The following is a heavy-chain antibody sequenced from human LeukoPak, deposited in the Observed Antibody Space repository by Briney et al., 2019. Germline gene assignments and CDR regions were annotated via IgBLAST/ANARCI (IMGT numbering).Heavy chain of an antibody. CDR2: ISAYNGNT. J-gene: IGHJ4*02. Sequence: SSVKVSYKASGYTFTSYGISWVRQAPGQGLEGMGWISAYNGNTNYAQKLQGRVTMTTDTSTSTAYMELRSLRSDDTAVSYCARVYCSSTSCYDYWGQGTLVTVSS. CDR1: GYTFTSYG. V-gene: IGHV1-18*04. CDR3: ARVYCSSTSCYDY. D-gene: IGHD2-2*01.